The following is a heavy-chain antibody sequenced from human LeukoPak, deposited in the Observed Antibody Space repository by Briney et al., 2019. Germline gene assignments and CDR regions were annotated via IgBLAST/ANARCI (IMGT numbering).Heavy chain of an antibody. Sequence: GGSLRLSCAASGFTFSSYSMNWVRQAPGQGLEWVSSISSSSSYIYYADSVKGRFTISRDNAKNSLYLQMNSLRAEDTAVYYCARTWYSSSWPLDYWGQGTLVTVSS. CDR1: GFTFSSYS. D-gene: IGHD6-13*01. V-gene: IGHV3-21*01. J-gene: IGHJ4*02. CDR3: ARTWYSSSWPLDY. CDR2: ISSSSSYI.